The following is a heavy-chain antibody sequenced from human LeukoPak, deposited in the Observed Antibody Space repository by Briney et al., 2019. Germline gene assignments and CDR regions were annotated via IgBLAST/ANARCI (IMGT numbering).Heavy chain of an antibody. D-gene: IGHD2-2*01. CDR1: GGSFSGYY. CDR3: ARGARYCSSTSCLKRGPQKYYFDY. CDR2: INHSGST. Sequence: SETLSLTCAVYGGSFSGYYWSWIRQPPGKGLEWIGEINHSGSTNYNPSLKSRVTISVDTSKNQFSLKLSSVTAADTAVYYCARGARYCSSTSCLKRGPQKYYFDYWGQGTLVTVSS. J-gene: IGHJ4*02. V-gene: IGHV4-34*01.